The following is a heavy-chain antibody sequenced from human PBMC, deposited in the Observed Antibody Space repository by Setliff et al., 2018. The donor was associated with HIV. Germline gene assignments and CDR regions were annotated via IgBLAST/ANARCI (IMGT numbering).Heavy chain of an antibody. Sequence: PSETLSLTCTVSGGSISSHYWSWIRQPPGKGLEWIGYIYYSGSTNYNPSLKSRVTISVDTSKNQFSLRLSSVTAADTAVYYCAREDYNWNDLRWFDPWGQGTLVTVSS. J-gene: IGHJ5*02. V-gene: IGHV4-59*11. CDR3: AREDYNWNDLRWFDP. CDR1: GGSISSHY. CDR2: IYYSGST. D-gene: IGHD1-1*01.